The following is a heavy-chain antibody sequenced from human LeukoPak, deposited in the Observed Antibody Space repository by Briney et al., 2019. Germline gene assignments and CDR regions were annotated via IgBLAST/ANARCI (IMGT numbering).Heavy chain of an antibody. CDR1: GFTFSSYG. Sequence: PGGSLRLSCAASGFTFSSYGMHWVRQAPGKGLEWVALIRYDGSNKYYADSVKGRFTISRDNSKNTLYVQMNSLRAEDTAVYYCAKEGYSYGYYYYYYMDVWGKGTTVTISS. V-gene: IGHV3-30*02. CDR2: IRYDGSNK. D-gene: IGHD5-18*01. J-gene: IGHJ6*03. CDR3: AKEGYSYGYYYYYYMDV.